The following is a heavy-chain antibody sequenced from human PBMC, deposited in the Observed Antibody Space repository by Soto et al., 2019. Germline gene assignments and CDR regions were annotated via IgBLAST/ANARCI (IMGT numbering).Heavy chain of an antibody. V-gene: IGHV3-21*01. CDR2: ISSNSAYI. CDR3: TRDASRDSSARGWFDP. D-gene: IGHD6-13*01. J-gene: IGHJ5*02. Sequence: GGSLRLSCAASGFTFRSFTMNWVRQAPGKGLEWVSTISSNSAYIYYTDALRGRFTISRDNAKNSLHLQMDSLRAEGTAVYYCTRDASRDSSARGWFDPWGPGTLVTVSS. CDR1: GFTFRSFT.